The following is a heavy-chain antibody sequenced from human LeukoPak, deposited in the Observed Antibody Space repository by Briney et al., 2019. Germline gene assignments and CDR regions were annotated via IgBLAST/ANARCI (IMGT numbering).Heavy chain of an antibody. CDR1: GFTFSSYG. CDR2: ISYDGSNK. J-gene: IGHJ4*02. CDR3: AKWERNHDSSGSDRNFDY. D-gene: IGHD3-22*01. Sequence: PGGSLRLSCAASGFTFSSYGMHWVRQAPGKGLEWVAVISYDGSNKYYADSVKGRFTISRDNSKNTLYLQMNSLRAEDTAVYYCAKWERNHDSSGSDRNFDYWGQGTLVTVSS. V-gene: IGHV3-30*18.